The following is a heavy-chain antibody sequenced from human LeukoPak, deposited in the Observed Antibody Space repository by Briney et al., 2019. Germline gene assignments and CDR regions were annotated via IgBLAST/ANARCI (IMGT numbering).Heavy chain of an antibody. D-gene: IGHD2-15*01. CDR1: GFTFRSNG. CDR2: ISSDGSNK. CDR3: TIQCSGSSCRLPDV. Sequence: GGSLRLSCAASGFTFRSNGMNWVRQAPGKGLEWVAVISSDGSNKSYGDSVKGRFTISGDNSKNTLYVQMNSLRVEDTAIYYCTIQCSGSSCRLPDVWGQGTTVTVSS. J-gene: IGHJ6*02. V-gene: IGHV3-30*03.